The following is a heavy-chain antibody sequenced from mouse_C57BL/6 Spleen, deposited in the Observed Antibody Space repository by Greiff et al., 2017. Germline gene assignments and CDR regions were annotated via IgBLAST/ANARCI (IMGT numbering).Heavy chain of an antibody. Sequence: EVKLVESGGGLVKPGGSLKLSCAASGFTFSDYGMHWVRQAPEKGLEWVAYISSGSSTIYYADTVKGRFTISRDNAKNTLFLHMTSLRSEDTAMYYCARYGSSHAMDYWGQGTSVTVSS. CDR1: GFTFSDYG. CDR3: ARYGSSHAMDY. CDR2: ISSGSSTI. J-gene: IGHJ4*01. D-gene: IGHD1-1*01. V-gene: IGHV5-17*01.